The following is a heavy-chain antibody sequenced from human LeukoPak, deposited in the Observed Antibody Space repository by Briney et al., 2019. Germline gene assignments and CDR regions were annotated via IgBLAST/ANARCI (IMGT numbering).Heavy chain of an antibody. Sequence: PGGSLRLSCAASGFTFDDYAMHWDRQAPGKGLEWVSLISGDGDGTYYADSVKGRFTISRDNSKNSLYLQMNSLRTEDTALYYCAKDRIMAYQDTADAFDICGQGTMVTVSS. CDR2: ISGDGDGT. CDR3: AKDRIMAYQDTADAFDI. V-gene: IGHV3-43*02. CDR1: GFTFDDYA. J-gene: IGHJ3*02. D-gene: IGHD5-18*01.